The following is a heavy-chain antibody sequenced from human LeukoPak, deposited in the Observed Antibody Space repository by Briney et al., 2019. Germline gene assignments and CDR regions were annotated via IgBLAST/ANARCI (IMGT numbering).Heavy chain of an antibody. CDR3: ASQDRGGYNGPVDY. CDR2: ISTSSSYI. CDR1: GFTFSSYS. V-gene: IGHV3-21*01. D-gene: IGHD5-24*01. Sequence: PGGSLRLSCAASGFTFSSYSMSWVRQAPGKGLEWVSSISTSSSYIYYADSVKGRFTISRDNAKNSLYLQMNSLRAEDTAVYYCASQDRGGYNGPVDYWGQGTLVTVSS. J-gene: IGHJ4*02.